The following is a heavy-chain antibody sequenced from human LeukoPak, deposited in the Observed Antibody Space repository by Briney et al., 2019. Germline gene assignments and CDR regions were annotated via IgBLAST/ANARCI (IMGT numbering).Heavy chain of an antibody. Sequence: SETLSLTCTVSGGSISSYYWSWIRQPAGKGLEWIGRIYTSGSTNYNPSLKSRVTMSVDTSKNQFSLKLSPVTAADTAVYYCAAAYDYGVYEFYYYYYGMDVWGQGTTVTVSS. D-gene: IGHD4-17*01. J-gene: IGHJ6*02. CDR1: GGSISSYY. CDR3: AAAYDYGVYEFYYYYYGMDV. V-gene: IGHV4-4*07. CDR2: IYTSGST.